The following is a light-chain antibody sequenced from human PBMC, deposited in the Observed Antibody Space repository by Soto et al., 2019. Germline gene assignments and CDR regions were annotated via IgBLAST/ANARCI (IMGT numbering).Light chain of an antibody. V-gene: IGKV1-39*01. CDR3: QQTYIFPWT. J-gene: IGKJ1*01. CDR1: QGISDY. CDR2: TAS. Sequence: DIRMTQSPSSLSASVGDTVTITCRASQGISDYLSWFQHKPGEAPKLLIYTASSLQGGVPLRFSGAGSRTDFSLTISGLQPEDSATYYCQQTYIFPWTFGQGTRVDIK.